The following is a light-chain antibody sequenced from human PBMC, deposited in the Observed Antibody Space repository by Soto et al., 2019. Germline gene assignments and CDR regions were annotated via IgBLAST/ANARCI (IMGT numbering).Light chain of an antibody. Sequence: QSALTPPRSVSGSPGQSVTISCTGTNSDVGGYNYVSWYQQYPGKAPKLMISGVSERPSGVPDRFSGSKSGNTASLTISGLQAEDEADYYCCSYVDTDTWVFGGGTKLTVL. CDR1: NSDVGGYNY. CDR2: GVS. CDR3: CSYVDTDTWV. J-gene: IGLJ3*02. V-gene: IGLV2-11*01.